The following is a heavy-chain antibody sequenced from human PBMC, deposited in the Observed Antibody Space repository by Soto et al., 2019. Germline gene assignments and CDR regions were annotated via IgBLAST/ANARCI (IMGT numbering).Heavy chain of an antibody. Sequence: QLQLQESGPGLVKPSETLSLTCTVSGGSISSSRYYWGWIRQPPGKGLEWIGSIYYSGSTYYNPSLKSRVTISVDTSKNQFSLKLSSVTAADTAVYYCTAPDYGDYLWYFDLWGRGTLVTVSS. J-gene: IGHJ2*01. D-gene: IGHD4-17*01. CDR1: GGSISSSRYY. CDR2: IYYSGST. V-gene: IGHV4-39*01. CDR3: TAPDYGDYLWYFDL.